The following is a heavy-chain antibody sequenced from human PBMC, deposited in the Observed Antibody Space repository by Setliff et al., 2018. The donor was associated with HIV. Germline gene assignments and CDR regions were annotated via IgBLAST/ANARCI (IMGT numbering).Heavy chain of an antibody. V-gene: IGHV4-59*01. CDR3: RRGSFIGDYYYFDY. J-gene: IGHJ4*02. Sequence: SETLSLTCTVSGGSISSSYWTWTRQPPGKGLEWIGNIHYSGSTNYNPALKSRVTISVDTSRSPFSLKLSSVTAADTAVYYCRRGSFIGDYYYFDYWGQGTLVTVSS. CDR2: IHYSGST. CDR1: GGSISSSY. D-gene: IGHD3-10*01.